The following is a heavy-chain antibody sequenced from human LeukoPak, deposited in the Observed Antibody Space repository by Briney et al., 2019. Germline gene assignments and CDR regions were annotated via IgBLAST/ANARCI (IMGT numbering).Heavy chain of an antibody. D-gene: IGHD5-12*01. CDR3: AKERNHLGYRGYGTIDY. V-gene: IGHV3-23*01. Sequence: GRSLSPSCALSGLTFSSVAISWVRRAPGEGVEWGSAISGSGGSTYYADSVKGRFTIPRENCQNTLYLQMNSLSAEDTAVYYCAKERNHLGYRGYGTIDYWGQGTLVTVSS. J-gene: IGHJ4*02. CDR2: ISGSGGST. CDR1: GLTFSSVA.